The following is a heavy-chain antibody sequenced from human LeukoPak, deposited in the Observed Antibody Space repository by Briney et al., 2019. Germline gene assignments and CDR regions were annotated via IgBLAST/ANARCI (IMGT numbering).Heavy chain of an antibody. CDR1: GYTFTGYN. Sequence: ASVKVSCKASGYTFTGYNMHWVRQAPGQGLEWMGWINPNSGGTNYAQKFQGRVTMTRDTSISTAYMELSRLRSDDTAVYYCARDLDIVVVVAATRYYYYGMDVWGQGTTVTVSS. CDR3: ARDLDIVVVVAATRYYYYGMDV. CDR2: INPNSGGT. J-gene: IGHJ6*02. D-gene: IGHD2-15*01. V-gene: IGHV1-2*02.